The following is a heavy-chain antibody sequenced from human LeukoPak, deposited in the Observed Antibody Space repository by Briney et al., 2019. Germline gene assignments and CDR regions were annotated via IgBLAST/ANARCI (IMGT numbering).Heavy chain of an antibody. CDR3: ATDITIFGAGAFDI. CDR2: FDPEDGET. D-gene: IGHD3-3*01. Sequence: AASVKVSCNVSGYTLTELSMHWVRQAPGKGLEWMGGFDPEDGETIYAQKFQGRVTMTEDTSTDTAYMELSSLRSEDTAVYYCATDITIFGAGAFDIWGQGTMVTVSS. J-gene: IGHJ3*02. V-gene: IGHV1-24*01. CDR1: GYTLTELS.